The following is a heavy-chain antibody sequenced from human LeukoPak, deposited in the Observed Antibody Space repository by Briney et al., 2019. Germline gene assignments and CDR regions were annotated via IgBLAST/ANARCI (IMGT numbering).Heavy chain of an antibody. Sequence: SQTLSLTCAISGDSVSSNSAAWNWIRQSPSRGLEWLGRTYYRSKWYNDYAVSVKSRITINPDTSKNQFSLQLNSVTPEDTAVYYCARDAIAAAGYTKFYYYYMDVWGKGTTVTISS. CDR2: TYYRSKWYN. V-gene: IGHV6-1*01. CDR3: ARDAIAAAGYTKFYYYYMDV. J-gene: IGHJ6*03. CDR1: GDSVSSNSAA. D-gene: IGHD6-13*01.